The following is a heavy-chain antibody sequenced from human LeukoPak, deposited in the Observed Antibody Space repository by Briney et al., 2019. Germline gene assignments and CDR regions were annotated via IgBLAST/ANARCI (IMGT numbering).Heavy chain of an antibody. CDR2: INPNSGGT. V-gene: IGHV1-2*02. CDR3: ARGWIAAAGNDHWFDP. J-gene: IGHJ5*02. Sequence: GASVKVSCKASGYTFTGYYMHWVRQAPGQGLEWMGWINPNSGGTNYAQKFQGRVTMTRDTSISTAYMELSRLRSDDTAVYYCARGWIAAAGNDHWFDPWGQGTLVTVSS. D-gene: IGHD6-13*01. CDR1: GYTFTGYY.